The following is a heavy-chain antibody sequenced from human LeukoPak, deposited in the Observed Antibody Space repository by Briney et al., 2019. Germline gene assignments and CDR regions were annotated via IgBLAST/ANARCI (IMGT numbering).Heavy chain of an antibody. CDR1: GGPITEYY. D-gene: IGHD1-26*01. Sequence: PSETLSLTCSVSGGPITEYYWSWIRQPPGKGLEWIGDIYHTGSTNYSPSLKSRVTMSVDASRNQFSLKLVSVTAADTAVYYCARDRGTTGYYYLDSWGQGILVTVSS. CDR2: IYHTGST. V-gene: IGHV4-59*01. CDR3: ARDRGTTGYYYLDS. J-gene: IGHJ4*02.